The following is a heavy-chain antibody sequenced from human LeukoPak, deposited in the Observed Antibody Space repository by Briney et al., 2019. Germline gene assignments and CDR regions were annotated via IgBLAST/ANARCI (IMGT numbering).Heavy chain of an antibody. J-gene: IGHJ5*02. Sequence: SSETPSLTCTVSGYSISSGYYWGWIRQPPGKGLEWIGSMHHSGSTYYNPSLKSRVTISVDTSKNQFSLKLSSVTAADTAVYYCARAVPAAAAGTAWFDPWGQGTLVIVSS. V-gene: IGHV4-38-2*02. CDR3: ARAVPAAAAGTAWFDP. CDR2: MHHSGST. D-gene: IGHD6-13*01. CDR1: GYSISSGYY.